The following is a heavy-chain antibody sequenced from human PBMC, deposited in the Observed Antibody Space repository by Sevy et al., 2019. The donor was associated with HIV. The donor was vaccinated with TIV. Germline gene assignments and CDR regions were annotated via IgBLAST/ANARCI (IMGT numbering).Heavy chain of an antibody. Sequence: SETLSLTCTVSGGSVSRSTYYWGRIRQPPGKGLEWIGSIYYSGSTYYNPSLKSRVTISVDTSEYQFSLKLSSVTAADTAVYYCARHSSMTTVTMNYWGQGTLVTVSS. V-gene: IGHV4-39*01. D-gene: IGHD4-17*01. CDR1: GGSVSRSTYY. CDR2: IYYSGST. CDR3: ARHSSMTTVTMNY. J-gene: IGHJ4*02.